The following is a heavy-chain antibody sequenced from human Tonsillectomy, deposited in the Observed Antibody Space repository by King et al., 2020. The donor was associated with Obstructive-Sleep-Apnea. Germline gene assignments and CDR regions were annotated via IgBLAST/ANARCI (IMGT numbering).Heavy chain of an antibody. Sequence: VQLVESGGGVVQPGRSLRLSCAASGFTFSSYVMHWVRQAPGKGLEWVALISYDGGNKYYADSVKGRFTISKDNSKKTLYLQMNSLRAYDTAVYYCARVVRPGQYGGSHLTSRLGFDYWGRGTLVTVSS. CDR1: GFTFSSYV. CDR3: ARVVRPGQYGGSHLTSRLGFDY. CDR2: ISYDGGNK. J-gene: IGHJ4*02. V-gene: IGHV3-30*03. D-gene: IGHD1-26*01.